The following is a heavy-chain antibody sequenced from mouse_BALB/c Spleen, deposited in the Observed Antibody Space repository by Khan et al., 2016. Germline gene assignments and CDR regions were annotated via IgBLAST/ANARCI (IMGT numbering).Heavy chain of an antibody. CDR1: GFSLTRYG. D-gene: IGHD4-1*02. CDR3: ASTGSYAMDY. Sequence: VQLQESGPGLVQPSQSLSITCTVSGFSLTRYGVHWVRQSPGKGLEWLGVIWSGGSTDYNATFISRLSISKDNSKSQVFFKMNSLQANDTAIYXCASTGSYAMDYWGQGTSVTVSS. CDR2: IWSGGST. J-gene: IGHJ4*01. V-gene: IGHV2-2*02.